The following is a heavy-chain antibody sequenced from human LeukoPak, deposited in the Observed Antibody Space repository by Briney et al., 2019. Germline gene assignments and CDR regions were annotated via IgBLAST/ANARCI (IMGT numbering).Heavy chain of an antibody. Sequence: GESLKISRKHSEYSFPNYCIGWVRQMPGKGLEWMGIIYPDDSDTRYSPSFQGQVTISADKSISTAYLQWSSLKASDTAMYYCARPKYSSSWYGVFDYWGQGTLVTVSS. D-gene: IGHD6-13*01. CDR1: EYSFPNYC. CDR2: IYPDDSDT. CDR3: ARPKYSSSWYGVFDY. V-gene: IGHV5-51*01. J-gene: IGHJ4*02.